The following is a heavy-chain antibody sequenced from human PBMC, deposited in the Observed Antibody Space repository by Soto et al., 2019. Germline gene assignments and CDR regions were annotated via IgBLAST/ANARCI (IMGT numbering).Heavy chain of an antibody. V-gene: IGHV4-59*01. CDR1: GGSISSYY. D-gene: IGHD6-13*01. CDR3: ARDSSGIAAAWDC. Sequence: PSETLSLTCTVSGGSISSYYWSWIRQPPGKGLEWIGYIYYSGSINYNPSLKSRVTISVDTSKNQFSLKLSSVTAADTAVYYCARDSSGIAAAWDCWGQGTLVTVSS. CDR2: IYYSGSI. J-gene: IGHJ4*02.